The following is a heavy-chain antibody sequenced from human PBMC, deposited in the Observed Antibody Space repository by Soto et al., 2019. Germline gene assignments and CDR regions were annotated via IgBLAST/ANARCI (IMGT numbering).Heavy chain of an antibody. D-gene: IGHD3-10*01. J-gene: IGHJ4*02. Sequence: AGGSLRLSCAASGFTFSSYGMHWVRQAPGKGLEWVAVIWYDGSNKYYADSVKGRFTISRDNSKNTLYLQMNSLRAEDTAVYYCARETAGVYFDYWGQGTLVTVSS. CDR1: GFTFSSYG. V-gene: IGHV3-33*01. CDR2: IWYDGSNK. CDR3: ARETAGVYFDY.